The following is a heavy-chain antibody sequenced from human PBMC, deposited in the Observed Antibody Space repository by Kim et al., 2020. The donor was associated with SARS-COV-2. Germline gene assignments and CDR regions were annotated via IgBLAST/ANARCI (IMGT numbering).Heavy chain of an antibody. Sequence: ASVKVSCKASGYTFTSYAMHWVRQAPGQRLEWMGWINAGNGNTKYSQKLQGRVTISRDTSASTAYMELSSLRSEDTAVYYCARVPRSSGWYLDLDFDYWGQGTLVTVSS. CDR3: ARVPRSSGWYLDLDFDY. D-gene: IGHD6-19*01. CDR1: GYTFTSYA. CDR2: INAGNGNT. J-gene: IGHJ4*02. V-gene: IGHV1-3*01.